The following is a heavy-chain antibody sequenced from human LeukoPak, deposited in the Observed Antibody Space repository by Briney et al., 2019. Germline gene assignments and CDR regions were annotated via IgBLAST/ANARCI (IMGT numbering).Heavy chain of an antibody. V-gene: IGHV4-31*03. CDR1: GGSISSGGYY. Sequence: SETLSLTCTVSGGSISSGGYYWSWIRQHPGKGLEWIGYIYYSGSTYYNPALKSRVTISVDTSKNQFSLKLSSVTAADTAVYYCAREGDTGGFDYWGQGTLVTVSS. CDR3: AREGDTGGFDY. CDR2: IYYSGST. J-gene: IGHJ4*02. D-gene: IGHD5-18*01.